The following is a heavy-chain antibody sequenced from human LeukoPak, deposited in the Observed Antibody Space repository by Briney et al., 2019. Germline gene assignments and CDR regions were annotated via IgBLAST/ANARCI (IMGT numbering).Heavy chain of an antibody. J-gene: IGHJ4*02. CDR1: EFTFSSYA. V-gene: IGHV3-23*01. D-gene: IGHD5-12*01. Sequence: PGGSLRLSCAASEFTFSSYAMQWVRQAPGKGLEWVSGINVSGGSTWYADSVKGRFTISRDNSKNTLYLQMNSLRAEDTAVYYCAKDPYRASSGLVDYWGQGTLVIVSS. CDR3: AKDPYRASSGLVDY. CDR2: INVSGGST.